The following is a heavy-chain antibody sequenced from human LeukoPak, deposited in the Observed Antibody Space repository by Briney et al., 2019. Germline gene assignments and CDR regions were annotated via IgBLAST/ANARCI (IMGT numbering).Heavy chain of an antibody. D-gene: IGHD2-2*01. CDR3: AKDGPQSEYQPLGSSDY. CDR1: GFTFNAFG. Sequence: GGSLRLSCAASGFTFNAFGMNWVRQAPGKGLEWVSGISASGGSTYYADSVKGRFTISRDNSKNTLYLQMNSLRAEDTALYYCAKDGPQSEYQPLGSSDYWGQGTLVTVSS. J-gene: IGHJ4*02. V-gene: IGHV3-23*01. CDR2: ISASGGST.